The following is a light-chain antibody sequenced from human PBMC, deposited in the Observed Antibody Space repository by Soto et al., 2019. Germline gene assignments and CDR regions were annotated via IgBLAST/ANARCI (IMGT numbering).Light chain of an antibody. V-gene: IGKV1-39*01. Sequence: DIQMTQSPSSLSASVGDRVTNTCRASQSIMKYLHWYQQKPGKVPKLLIYAASSLESGVPSRFSGSGSETDFSLTISSLQPEDFATYYCQQSYNSPWTFGPGTKVDIK. CDR1: QSIMKY. CDR2: AAS. J-gene: IGKJ1*01. CDR3: QQSYNSPWT.